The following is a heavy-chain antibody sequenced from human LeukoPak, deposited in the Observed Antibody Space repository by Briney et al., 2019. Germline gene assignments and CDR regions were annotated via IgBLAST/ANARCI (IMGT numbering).Heavy chain of an antibody. V-gene: IGHV1-18*01. D-gene: IGHD3-10*01. CDR1: GYTFTSYG. J-gene: IGHJ4*02. CDR3: ARGGKRGIWFGELFSGPMGYYFDY. CDR2: ISAYNGNT. Sequence: ASVKVSCKASGYTFTSYGISWVRQAPGQGLEWMGWISAYNGNTNYAQKLQGRVTMTTDTSTSTAYMELRSLRSDDTAVYYCARGGKRGIWFGELFSGPMGYYFDYWGQGTLVTVSS.